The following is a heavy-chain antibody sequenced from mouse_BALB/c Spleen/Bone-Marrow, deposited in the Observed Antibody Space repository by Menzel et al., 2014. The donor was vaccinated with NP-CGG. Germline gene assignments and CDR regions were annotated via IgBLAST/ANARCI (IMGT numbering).Heavy chain of an antibody. Sequence: EVMLVESGGDLVKPGGSLKLSCAASGFTFSSYGMSWVRQTPDKRLEWVATISSGGSYTYYPDSVKGRFTISRDNAKNTLYLQMSSLKSEDTAMYYCARDTMITYYYAMDYWGQETSVTVSS. CDR2: ISSGGSYT. CDR3: ARDTMITYYYAMDY. V-gene: IGHV5-6*02. J-gene: IGHJ4*01. CDR1: GFTFSSYG. D-gene: IGHD2-4*01.